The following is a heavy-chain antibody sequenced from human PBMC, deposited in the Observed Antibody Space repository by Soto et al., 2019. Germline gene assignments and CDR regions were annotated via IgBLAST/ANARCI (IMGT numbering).Heavy chain of an antibody. CDR2: INHSGST. CDR3: ARYVTPLYFDY. D-gene: IGHD4-4*01. V-gene: IGHV4-34*01. Sequence: SETLSLTCAVYGGSFSGYYWSWIRRPPGKGLEWIGEINHSGSTNYNPSLKSRVTISVDTSKNQFSLKLSSVTAADTAVYYCARYVTPLYFDYWGQGTLVTVSS. J-gene: IGHJ4*02. CDR1: GGSFSGYY.